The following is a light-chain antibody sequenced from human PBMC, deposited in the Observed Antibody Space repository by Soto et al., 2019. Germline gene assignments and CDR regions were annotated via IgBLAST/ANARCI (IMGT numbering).Light chain of an antibody. CDR1: SSDVGGYKY. CDR2: EVS. J-gene: IGLJ1*01. V-gene: IGLV2-14*01. Sequence: QAVSVSGSPGQSITISCSGTSSDVGGYKYVSWYQQHPGKAPKLILYEVSNRPSGVSNRFSGSKSGNTASLTISGLQAEDEADYYCTSYTSSITYVFGTGTKVTVL. CDR3: TSYTSSITYV.